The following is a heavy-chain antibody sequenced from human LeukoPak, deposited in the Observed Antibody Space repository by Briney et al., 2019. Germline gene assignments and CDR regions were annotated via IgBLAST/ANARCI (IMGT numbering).Heavy chain of an antibody. J-gene: IGHJ6*02. D-gene: IGHD3-16*01. V-gene: IGHV3-74*01. CDR1: GFTFRNYW. CDR2: INPDGSNT. CDR3: TSDSFMNPYYYGLDV. Sequence: GGSLSLSCAASGFTFRNYWMHGVRGVPGGGLRWVSGINPDGSNTAYADSVNGRLTISRNNTRNTLYLQMTRLRPEDTAVYYCTSDSFMNPYYYGLDVWGQGTTVTVFS.